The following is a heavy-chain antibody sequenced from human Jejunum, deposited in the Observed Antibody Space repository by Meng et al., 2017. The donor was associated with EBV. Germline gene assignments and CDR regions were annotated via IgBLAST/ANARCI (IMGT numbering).Heavy chain of an antibody. CDR3: VRVKTGSCSDY. V-gene: IGHV4-39*07. CDR2: ISYSGST. J-gene: IGHJ4*02. D-gene: IGHD1-26*01. Sequence: QLQLHESGPGLLKPSETLWLTCSVSGGSITYSAYYWGWIRQPPGKGLEWIASISYSGSTFYNPSLRSRVTISRDTSKNQFSLNLNSVTAADTAVYYCVRVKTGSCSDYWGPGTMGTVSA. CDR1: GGSITYSAYY.